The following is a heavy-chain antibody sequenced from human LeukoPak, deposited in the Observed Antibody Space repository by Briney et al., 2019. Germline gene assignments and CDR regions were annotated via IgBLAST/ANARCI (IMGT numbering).Heavy chain of an antibody. CDR1: GFTFSSYA. Sequence: GGSLRLSCAASGFTFSSYAMSWVRQAPGKGLEWVSAISGSGGSTYYADSVKGRFTIPRDNSKNTLYLQMNSLRAEDTAVYYCAKGPLWGDFYYFDYWGQGTLVTVSS. CDR3: AKGPLWGDFYYFDY. CDR2: ISGSGGST. V-gene: IGHV3-23*01. J-gene: IGHJ4*02. D-gene: IGHD3-16*01.